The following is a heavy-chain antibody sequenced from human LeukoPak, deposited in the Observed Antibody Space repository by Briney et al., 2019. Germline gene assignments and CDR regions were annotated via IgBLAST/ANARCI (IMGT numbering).Heavy chain of an antibody. CDR1: GFTFSNYW. Sequence: GGSLRLSCAASGFTFSNYWMSWVRQAPGKGLEWVANIKQDGSEKCYVDSVKGRFTISRDNAKNSLYLQMNSLRAEDTDVYYCARDRWELLSNSYHYCGLDVWGQGTTVTVSS. J-gene: IGHJ6*02. V-gene: IGHV3-7*01. D-gene: IGHD2-15*01. CDR3: ARDRWELLSNSYHYCGLDV. CDR2: IKQDGSEK.